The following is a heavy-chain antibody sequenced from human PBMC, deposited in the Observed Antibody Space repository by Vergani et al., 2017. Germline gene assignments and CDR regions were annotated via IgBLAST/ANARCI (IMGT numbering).Heavy chain of an antibody. CDR1: GGSFSDYY. CDR3: AGHSTVEWMEKLGCFDP. V-gene: IGHV4-34*01. Sequence: QVQLQEWGAGLLKTSETLSLTCGVSGGSFSDYYWSWIRQAPGMGLEWIGEVNHGGSTYYNPSLKSRVTISVDTSKNQFSLKLSSVTAADTAVYFCAGHSTVEWMEKLGCFDPWGQGILVTVSS. CDR2: VNHGGST. D-gene: IGHD3-3*01. J-gene: IGHJ5*02.